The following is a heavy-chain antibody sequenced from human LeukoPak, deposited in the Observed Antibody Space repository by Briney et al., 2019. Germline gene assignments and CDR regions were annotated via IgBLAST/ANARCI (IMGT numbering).Heavy chain of an antibody. CDR3: ARHLSGVTGYTYGRGIDY. CDR2: IKKDGSEK. J-gene: IGHJ4*02. D-gene: IGHD5-18*01. Sequence: GGSLRLSCAASGFTFSSYWMSWVRQAPGKGLEWVANIKKDGSEKYYVDSVKGRFTVSRDNAKTSLYLQMNSLRAEDTAVYYCARHLSGVTGYTYGRGIDYWGQGTLVTVSS. V-gene: IGHV3-7*01. CDR1: GFTFSSYW.